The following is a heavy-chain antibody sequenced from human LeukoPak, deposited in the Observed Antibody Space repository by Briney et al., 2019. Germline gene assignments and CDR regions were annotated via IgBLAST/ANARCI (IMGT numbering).Heavy chain of an antibody. CDR2: ISGSGGST. Sequence: PGGSLRLSCAASGFTFSSYSMNWVRQAPGKGLEWVSAISGSGGSTYYADSAKGRFTISRDNSKNTLYLQMNSLRAEDTAVYYCAKGGGSWAKSVFTGSYYFDYWGQGTLVTVSS. CDR3: AKGGGSWAKSVFTGSYYFDY. CDR1: GFTFSSYS. J-gene: IGHJ4*02. V-gene: IGHV3-23*01. D-gene: IGHD2-15*01.